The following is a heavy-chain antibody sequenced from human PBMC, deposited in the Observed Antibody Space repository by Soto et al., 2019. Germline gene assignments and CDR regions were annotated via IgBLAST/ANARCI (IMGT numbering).Heavy chain of an antibody. D-gene: IGHD3-3*01. CDR1: GDSVSSNSAA. J-gene: IGHJ6*02. V-gene: IGHV6-1*01. CDR2: TYYRSKWYN. Sequence: SQTLSLTCVISGDSVSSNSAAWNWIRQSPSRGLEWLGRTYYRSKWYNDYAVSVKSRITINPDTSKNQFSLQLNSVTPEDTAVYYCARELTIFGVVIFYGMDVWGQGTKVTVYS. CDR3: ARELTIFGVVIFYGMDV.